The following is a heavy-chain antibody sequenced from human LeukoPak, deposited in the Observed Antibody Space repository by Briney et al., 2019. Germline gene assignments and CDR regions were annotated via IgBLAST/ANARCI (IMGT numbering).Heavy chain of an antibody. CDR1: GDSVSNNNVA. CDR3: ARVQQLGQGFHY. CDR2: TYYRSKWYN. J-gene: IGHJ4*02. Sequence: SQTLSLTCAISGDSVSNNNVAWNWVRQSPSRGLEWLGRTYYRSKWYNDYAVSVKSRITITPDTSKNQVSLRLSSVSLEDTAIYFCARVQQLGQGFHYWGQGTLVTVSS. D-gene: IGHD6-13*01. V-gene: IGHV6-1*01.